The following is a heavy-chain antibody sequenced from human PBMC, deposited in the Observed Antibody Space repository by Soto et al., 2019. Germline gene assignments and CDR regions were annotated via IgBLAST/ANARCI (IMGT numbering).Heavy chain of an antibody. CDR1: GFTFSSYW. Sequence: VGSLRLSCAASGFTFSSYWMSWVRQAPGKGLEWVANIKQDGSEKYYVDSVKGRFTISRDNAKNSLYLQMNSLRAEDTAVYYCARALTHNWFDPWGQGTLVTVSS. CDR3: ARALTHNWFDP. J-gene: IGHJ5*02. CDR2: IKQDGSEK. D-gene: IGHD3-9*01. V-gene: IGHV3-7*01.